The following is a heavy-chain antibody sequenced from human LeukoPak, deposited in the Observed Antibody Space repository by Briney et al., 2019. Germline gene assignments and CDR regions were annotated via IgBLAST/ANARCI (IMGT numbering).Heavy chain of an antibody. Sequence: GGSLRLSCAASGFTFDDYAMHWVRQAPGKGLEWVSGISWNSGSLDYADSVKSRFTISRDNARNSLYLQMDSLRAEDTAFYYCAKAEGFFGGYYDHWGQGTLVTVSS. D-gene: IGHD3-22*01. CDR2: ISWNSGSL. V-gene: IGHV3-9*01. CDR1: GFTFDDYA. CDR3: AKAEGFFGGYYDH. J-gene: IGHJ5*02.